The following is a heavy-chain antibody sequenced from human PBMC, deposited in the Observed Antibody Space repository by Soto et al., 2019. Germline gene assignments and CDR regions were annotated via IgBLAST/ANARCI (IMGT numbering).Heavy chain of an antibody. D-gene: IGHD3-22*01. J-gene: IGHJ6*02. CDR1: GGSISSGGYS. V-gene: IGHV4-30-2*01. CDR2: IYHSGST. CDR3: ARALGGDSSGYSLYYGMDV. Sequence: PSETLSLTCAVSGGSISSGGYSWSWIRQPPGKGLEWIGYIYHSGSTYYNPSLKSRVTISVDRSKNQFSLKLSSVTAADTAVYYCARALGGDSSGYSLYYGMDVWGQGTTVTVS.